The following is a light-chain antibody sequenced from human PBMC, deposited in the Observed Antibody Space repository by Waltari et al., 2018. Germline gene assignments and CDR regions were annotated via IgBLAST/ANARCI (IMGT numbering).Light chain of an antibody. V-gene: IGLV1-44*01. CDR2: YNT. J-gene: IGLJ3*02. CDR1: SSNIGSYA. Sequence: QSVLTQPPSVSGTPGQRVTISCPGSSSNIGSYAVNLYQQFPGKSPKLLIYYNTQRPSGVPDLFSGSKSGTSASLAISGLQSADEADYHCSAWDDSLNAWVFGGGTRLTVL. CDR3: SAWDDSLNAWV.